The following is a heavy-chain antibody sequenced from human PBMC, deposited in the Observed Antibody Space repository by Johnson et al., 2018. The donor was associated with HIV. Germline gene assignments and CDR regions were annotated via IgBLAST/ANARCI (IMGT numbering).Heavy chain of an antibody. CDR2: IYSGGST. CDR3: ARSPEGDAFDI. CDR1: GFTVSSNY. V-gene: IGHV3-66*02. Sequence: VQLVESGGGLAQPGGSLRLSCAASGFTVSSNYMSWVRQAPGKGLEWVSVIYSGGSTYYADSVKGRFTISRDNSKNTLYLQMNSLRAEDTAVYYCARSPEGDAFDIWGQGTMVTVSS. J-gene: IGHJ3*02.